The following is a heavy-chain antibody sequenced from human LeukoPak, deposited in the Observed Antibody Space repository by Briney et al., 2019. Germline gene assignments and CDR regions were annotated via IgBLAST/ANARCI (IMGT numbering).Heavy chain of an antibody. CDR2: IYYSGST. J-gene: IGHJ5*02. D-gene: IGHD3-10*01. CDR1: GGSFSGYY. Sequence: SETLSLTCAVYGGSFSGYYWSWIRQPPGKGLEWIGSIYYSGSTYYNPSLKSRVTISVDTSKNQFSLKLSSVTAADTAVYYCASMVWFGETNWFDPWGQGTLVTVSS. V-gene: IGHV4-34*01. CDR3: ASMVWFGETNWFDP.